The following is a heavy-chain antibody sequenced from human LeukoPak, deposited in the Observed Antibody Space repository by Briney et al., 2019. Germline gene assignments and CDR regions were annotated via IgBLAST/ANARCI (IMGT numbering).Heavy chain of an antibody. D-gene: IGHD3-9*01. J-gene: IGHJ4*02. CDR2: ISTSSTPK. CDR1: GFTFSSYR. V-gene: IGHV3-21*01. Sequence: PGGSLRLSCAVSGFTFSSYRMSWVRQAPGKGLEWVSSISTSSTPKYYADSVKGRFTISRDNAKNSVYLQMNSLRAEDTAVYYCARWDDLLLIDYWGQGTLVTVSS. CDR3: ARWDDLLLIDY.